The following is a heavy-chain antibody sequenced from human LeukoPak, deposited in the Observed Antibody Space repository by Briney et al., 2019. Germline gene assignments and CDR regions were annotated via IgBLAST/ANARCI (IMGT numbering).Heavy chain of an antibody. V-gene: IGHV3-66*01. CDR2: IYSGGST. CDR3: ARDFSGFDY. D-gene: IGHD1-14*01. Sequence: GGSLRLSCAASGFTLSSNYMSWVRQAPGKGLEWGSVIYSGGSTYYPDSVTGRFTISRDNSKNTLYLQMNSLRAEDTAVYYCARDFSGFDYWGQGTLVTVSS. J-gene: IGHJ4*02. CDR1: GFTLSSNY.